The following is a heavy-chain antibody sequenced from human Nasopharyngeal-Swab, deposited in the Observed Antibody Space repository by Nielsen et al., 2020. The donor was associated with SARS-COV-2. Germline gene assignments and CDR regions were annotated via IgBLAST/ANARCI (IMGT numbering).Heavy chain of an antibody. CDR3: ARPTYYDYYGMDV. D-gene: IGHD3-3*01. V-gene: IGHV3-53*01. CDR2: IYSGGST. CDR1: GVTGRSNY. Sequence: GGALGLSCAASGVTGRSNYISWGRQAPGKGLEWVSVIYSGGSTYYADSVKGRFTISRDNSKNTLYLQMNSLRAEDTAVYYCARPTYYDYYGMDVWGQGTTVTVSS. J-gene: IGHJ6*02.